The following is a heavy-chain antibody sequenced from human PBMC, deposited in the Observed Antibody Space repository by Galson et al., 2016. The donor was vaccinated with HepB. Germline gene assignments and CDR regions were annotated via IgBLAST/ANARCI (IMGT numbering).Heavy chain of an antibody. J-gene: IGHJ4*02. CDR3: GKDRRPSGWFGADY. V-gene: IGHV3-43*01. D-gene: IGHD6-19*01. CDR2: ISWDGSLT. CDR1: GFTFGDFP. Sequence: SLRLSCAASGFTFGDFPMHWVRQRPGTGLEWVSLISWDGSLTYYADSVKGRFTISRDNSKNSLYLQMNSLRPEDTALYYCGKDRRPSGWFGADYWGQGTLVTVSS.